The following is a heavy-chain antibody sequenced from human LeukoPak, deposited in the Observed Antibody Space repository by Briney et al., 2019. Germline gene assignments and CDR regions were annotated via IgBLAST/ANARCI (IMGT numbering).Heavy chain of an antibody. Sequence: SETLSLTCTVSGGSISSGGYYWSWIRQHPGKGLEWIGYIYYSGSTYYNPSLKSRVTISVDTSKNQFSLKLSSVTAADTAVYYCARAGDIVVVPAAPAIDWFDPWGQGTLVTVSS. D-gene: IGHD2-2*01. CDR1: GGSISSGGYY. V-gene: IGHV4-31*03. J-gene: IGHJ5*02. CDR3: ARAGDIVVVPAAPAIDWFDP. CDR2: IYYSGST.